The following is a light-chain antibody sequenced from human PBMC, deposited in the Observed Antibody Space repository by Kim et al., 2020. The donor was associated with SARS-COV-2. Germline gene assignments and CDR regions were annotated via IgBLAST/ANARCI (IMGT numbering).Light chain of an antibody. Sequence: SYELTQPPSVSVSPGQTARITCSGDALPEKQTYWYQQKSSQAPLLLIYKDSERPSGIPGRFSGSSSGTTVTLTISGVQAEDDADYYCQSADGSGTYVFGT. CDR2: KDS. J-gene: IGLJ1*01. CDR1: ALPEKQ. V-gene: IGLV3-25*03. CDR3: QSADGSGTYV.